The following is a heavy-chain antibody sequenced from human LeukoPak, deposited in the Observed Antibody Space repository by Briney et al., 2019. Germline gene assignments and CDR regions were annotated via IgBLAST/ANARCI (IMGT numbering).Heavy chain of an antibody. V-gene: IGHV3-23*01. J-gene: IGHJ4*02. D-gene: IGHD4-17*01. CDR2: ISGSGGST. CDR3: AKDQRGYGDYRSEYFDY. Sequence: GGSLRLSCAASGFTFSSYAMSWVRQAPGKGLEWVSAISGSGGSTYYADSVKGRFTISRDNSKNTLYLQMNSLRAEDTAVYYSAKDQRGYGDYRSEYFDYWGQGTLVTVSS. CDR1: GFTFSSYA.